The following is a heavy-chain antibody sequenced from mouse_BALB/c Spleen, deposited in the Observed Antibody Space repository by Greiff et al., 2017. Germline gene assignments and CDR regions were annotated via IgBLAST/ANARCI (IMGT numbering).Heavy chain of an antibody. CDR2: ISSGGST. V-gene: IGHV5-6-5*01. Sequence: EVKLMESGGGLVKPGGSLKLSCAASGFTFSSYAMSWVRQTPEKRLEWVASISSGGSTYYPDSVKGRFTISRDNARNILYLQMSSLRSEDTAMYYCARYRYDSWFAYWGQGTLVTVSA. J-gene: IGHJ3*01. CDR1: GFTFSSYA. D-gene: IGHD2-14*01. CDR3: ARYRYDSWFAY.